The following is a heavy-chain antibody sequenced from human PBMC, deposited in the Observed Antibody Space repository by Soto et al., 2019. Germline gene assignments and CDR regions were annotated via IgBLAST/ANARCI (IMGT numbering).Heavy chain of an antibody. CDR3: VKGEYYYDSSGYYPFDY. J-gene: IGHJ4*02. D-gene: IGHD3-22*01. CDR2: ISINGGST. Sequence: PGGSQSLSCSASGFPFSIYAMHWVRQAPGKGLEYVSSISINGGSTHYADSVKGRFTISRDNSKNTQYLQMSSLRADDTALYYCVKGEYYYDSSGYYPFDYWGQGTLVTVSS. CDR1: GFPFSIYA. V-gene: IGHV3-64D*06.